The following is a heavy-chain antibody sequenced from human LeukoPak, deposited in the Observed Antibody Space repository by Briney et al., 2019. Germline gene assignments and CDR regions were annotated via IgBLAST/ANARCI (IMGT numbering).Heavy chain of an antibody. CDR1: GASISSGGYS. V-gene: IGHV4-30-4*07. J-gene: IGHJ4*01. Sequence: PSQTLSLTCVVSGASISSGGYSWSWIRQPPGKGLEWIGYNSYSGSTYDNPSLKSRVTISVDTSKNQFSLKLSSVTAADTAVYYCARENLSGYSYSYWGHGTLVTVSS. CDR3: ARENLSGYSYSY. CDR2: NSYSGST. D-gene: IGHD5-18*01.